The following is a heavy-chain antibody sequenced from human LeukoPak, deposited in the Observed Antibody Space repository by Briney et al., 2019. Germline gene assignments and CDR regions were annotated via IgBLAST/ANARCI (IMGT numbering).Heavy chain of an antibody. J-gene: IGHJ4*02. Sequence: GGSLRLSCPASGFPLSSYAMSWVRQAPGEGLEWVSTISGSADNTNYAEAVKGRLTISRDNSKNTMYLQMNSLRAEDTAVYYCAKQGFGCWGQGTLVTVSS. CDR1: GFPLSSYA. CDR2: ISGSADNT. CDR3: AKQGFGC. V-gene: IGHV3-23*01.